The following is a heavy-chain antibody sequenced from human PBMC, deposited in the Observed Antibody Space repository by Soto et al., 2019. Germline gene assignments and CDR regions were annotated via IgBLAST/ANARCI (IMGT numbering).Heavy chain of an antibody. CDR2: ISGSGSTI. D-gene: IGHD6-6*01. J-gene: IGHJ5*02. CDR3: ARAGLAARRLNWFDP. Sequence: EVQLVESGGGLVQPGGSLRLSCAASGFTFSSYEMNWVRQAPGKGLEWVSYISGSGSTIYYADSVKGRFTISRDNAKNSLYLQMNSLRAEDTAVYYCARAGLAARRLNWFDPWGQGTLVTVSS. CDR1: GFTFSSYE. V-gene: IGHV3-48*03.